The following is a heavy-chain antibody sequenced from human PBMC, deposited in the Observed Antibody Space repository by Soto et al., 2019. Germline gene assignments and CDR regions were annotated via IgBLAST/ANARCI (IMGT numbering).Heavy chain of an antibody. J-gene: IGHJ5*02. Sequence: QVQLQESGPGLVKPSQTLSLTCTVSGGSISSGDYYWSWIRQPPGKGLEWIGYIYYSGSTYYNPSLKRRVTLSVDPSKNQFSLKLSSVTAADTAVYYCARVYGGYDFWSGYYTSWFDPWGQGTLFTVSS. CDR1: GGSISSGDYY. D-gene: IGHD3-3*01. CDR3: ARVYGGYDFWSGYYTSWFDP. V-gene: IGHV4-30-4*01. CDR2: IYYSGST.